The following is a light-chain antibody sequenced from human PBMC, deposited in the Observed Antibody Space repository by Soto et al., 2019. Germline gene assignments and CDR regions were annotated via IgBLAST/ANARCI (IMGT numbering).Light chain of an antibody. V-gene: IGKV1-27*01. CDR2: AAS. CDR3: QEYNGAPPWT. J-gene: IGKJ1*01. Sequence: DVHLTQSTSSLSASVGDRVTITCRASLGISNYLAWYQQKPGKAPKVLIFAASTLQSGVPSRFSGSGSVTDFTLTISSLQPEDVATYYCQEYNGAPPWTFGPGTKVDIK. CDR1: LGISNY.